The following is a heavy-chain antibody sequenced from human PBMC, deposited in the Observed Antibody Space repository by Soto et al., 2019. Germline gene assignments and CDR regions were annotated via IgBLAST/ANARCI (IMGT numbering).Heavy chain of an antibody. CDR2: ISTYNGDT. D-gene: IGHD6-19*01. CDR3: ARGDSTGSPRGWFDP. Sequence: QVQLVQSVTEVKKPGASVQVSCKASGYSFTSYGINWVRQAPGQGLEWMGWISTYNGDTNYAQKFHDRETMTTDTTTTTAYMELRRLTSVDAAVYFCARGDSTGSPRGWFDPWGQGTVVTVSS. V-gene: IGHV1-18*04. CDR1: GYSFTSYG. J-gene: IGHJ5*02.